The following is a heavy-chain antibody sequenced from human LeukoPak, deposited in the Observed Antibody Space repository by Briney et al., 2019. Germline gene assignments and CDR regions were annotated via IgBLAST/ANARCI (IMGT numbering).Heavy chain of an antibody. J-gene: IGHJ4*02. Sequence: PSQTLSLTCTVSGGSISSGGKYWSWIRQHPGKGLEWIGYIYDSGSTYYNPSLKSRVTISGDTSKNQFSLQLSSVTAADTAVYYCATDSGDYRSKLDYWGQGTLVTVSS. CDR1: GGSISSGGKY. CDR2: IYDSGST. V-gene: IGHV4-31*03. CDR3: ATDSGDYRSKLDY. D-gene: IGHD3-3*01.